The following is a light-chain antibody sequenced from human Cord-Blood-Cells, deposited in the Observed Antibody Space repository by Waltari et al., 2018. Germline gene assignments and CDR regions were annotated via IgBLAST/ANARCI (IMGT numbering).Light chain of an antibody. CDR1: SSDVVGYNY. CDR2: NVS. CDR3: SSYTSSSTRV. Sequence: QSALTQPASVAGSPGQSITISCTGTSSDVVGYNYVSWYQQHPGKAPKLRIYNVSNRPSGVSNRFSGSQSGNTASLTISGLQAVDEADYYCSSYTSSSTRVFGGGTKLTVL. J-gene: IGLJ2*01. V-gene: IGLV2-14*01.